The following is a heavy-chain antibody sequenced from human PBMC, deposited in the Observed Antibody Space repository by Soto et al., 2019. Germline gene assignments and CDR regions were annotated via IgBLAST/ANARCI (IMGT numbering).Heavy chain of an antibody. CDR2: IIPIFGTA. Sequence: QVQLVQSGAEVKKPGSSVKVSCKASGGTFSSYAISWVRQAPGQGLEWMGGIIPIFGTANYAQKFQGRVTITADKSTSTAYMELSSLRSEDTAVYYCARAAVPTFTIFGVVNWFDPWGQGTLVTVSS. V-gene: IGHV1-69*06. CDR3: ARAAVPTFTIFGVVNWFDP. J-gene: IGHJ5*02. CDR1: GGTFSSYA. D-gene: IGHD3-3*01.